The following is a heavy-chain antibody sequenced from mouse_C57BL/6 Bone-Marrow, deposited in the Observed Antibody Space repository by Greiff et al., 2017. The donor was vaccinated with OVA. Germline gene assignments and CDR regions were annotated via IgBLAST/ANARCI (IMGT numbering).Heavy chain of an antibody. Sequence: QVQLKQSGPGLVQPSQSLSITCTVSGFSLTSYGVHWVRQSPGKGLEWLGVIWSGGSTDYNAAFISRLSISKDNSKSQVFFKMNSLQADDTAIYYCARIPYYYGSSPALYWYFDVWGTGTTVTVSS. V-gene: IGHV2-2*01. J-gene: IGHJ1*03. D-gene: IGHD1-1*01. CDR1: GFSLTSYG. CDR3: ARIPYYYGSSPALYWYFDV. CDR2: IWSGGST.